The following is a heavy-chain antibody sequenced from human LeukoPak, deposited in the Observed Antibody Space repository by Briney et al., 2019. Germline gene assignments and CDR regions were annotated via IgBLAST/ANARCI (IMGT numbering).Heavy chain of an antibody. D-gene: IGHD6-19*01. CDR3: ARDIIGGKIAVAGHDAFDI. Sequence: GGSLRLSCAASGFTVSSNYMSWVRQAPGKGLEWVSVIYSGGSTYYADSVKGRFTISRDNAKNSLYLQMNSLRAEDTAVYYCARDIIGGKIAVAGHDAFDIWGQGTMVTVSS. CDR1: GFTVSSNY. CDR2: IYSGGST. J-gene: IGHJ3*02. V-gene: IGHV3-66*01.